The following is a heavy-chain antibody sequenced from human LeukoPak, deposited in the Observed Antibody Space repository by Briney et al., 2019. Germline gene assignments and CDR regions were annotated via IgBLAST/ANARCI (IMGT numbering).Heavy chain of an antibody. Sequence: GGSLRLACAASDFSVSGKYMSWVRQAPGKGLEWVSVIYGGGATFYADSVKGRFTISRDNSKNTLYLQMNSLRVEDTAVYHCASRPDGDYPSFDFWGQGTLVTVSS. CDR1: DFSVSGKY. V-gene: IGHV3-66*01. CDR2: IYGGGAT. D-gene: IGHD4-17*01. J-gene: IGHJ4*02. CDR3: ASRPDGDYPSFDF.